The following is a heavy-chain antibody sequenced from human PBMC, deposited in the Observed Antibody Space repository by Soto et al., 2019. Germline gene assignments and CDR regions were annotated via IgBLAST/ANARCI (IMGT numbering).Heavy chain of an antibody. CDR3: AKDLGLGGGSCNGD. Sequence: EVQLLESGGGLVQPGGSLRLSCAASGFTFSSYAMGWVRQAPGKGLEWVAAISGSGENTYHPDSVKGRFTTSRDNSKNTPVLQMNSLRAEDTAVYYCAKDLGLGGGSCNGDWGHGTLVPISS. CDR2: ISGSGENT. V-gene: IGHV3-23*01. D-gene: IGHD2-15*01. J-gene: IGHJ4*01. CDR1: GFTFSSYA.